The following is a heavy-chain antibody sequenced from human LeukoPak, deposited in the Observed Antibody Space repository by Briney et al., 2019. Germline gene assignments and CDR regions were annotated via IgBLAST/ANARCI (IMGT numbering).Heavy chain of an antibody. CDR3: ARDWESTYYDYVWGSDY. CDR1: GYTFTSYG. Sequence: ASVKVSCKASGYTFTSYGISWVRQAPGQGLEWMGWISAYNGNTNYAQKLQGRVTMTTDTSTSTAYMELRSLGSDDTAVYYCARDWESTYYDYVWGSDYWGQGTLVTVSS. CDR2: ISAYNGNT. J-gene: IGHJ4*02. D-gene: IGHD3-16*01. V-gene: IGHV1-18*01.